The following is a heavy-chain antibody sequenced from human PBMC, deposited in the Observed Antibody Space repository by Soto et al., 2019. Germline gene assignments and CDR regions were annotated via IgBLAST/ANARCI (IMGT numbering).Heavy chain of an antibody. D-gene: IGHD7-27*01. J-gene: IGHJ4*02. CDR3: ARDKFESTGWQKFEI. V-gene: IGHV4-34*01. CDR1: GGSFTGHF. Sequence: SETLSLTCTVSGGSFTGHFWSWVRQPPGKGLEWIGEVSHSGNTKYYPSLRSRVTLSVDSSKNQISLALTSVTAADTAVYYCARDKFESTGWQKFEIWGQGKLVTVS. CDR2: VSHSGNT.